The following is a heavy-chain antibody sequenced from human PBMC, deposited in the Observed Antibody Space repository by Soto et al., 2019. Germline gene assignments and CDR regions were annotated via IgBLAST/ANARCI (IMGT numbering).Heavy chain of an antibody. CDR3: ARGRLTVVVPAAMREAFDI. J-gene: IGHJ3*02. D-gene: IGHD2-2*01. Sequence: QVQLQQWGAGLLKPSETLSLTCAVYGGSFSGYYWSWIRQPPGKGLEWIGEINHSGSTNYNPSLKSRVTISVDTSKHQFSLKLSSVTAADTAVYYCARGRLTVVVPAAMREAFDIWGQGTMVTVSS. V-gene: IGHV4-34*01. CDR2: INHSGST. CDR1: GGSFSGYY.